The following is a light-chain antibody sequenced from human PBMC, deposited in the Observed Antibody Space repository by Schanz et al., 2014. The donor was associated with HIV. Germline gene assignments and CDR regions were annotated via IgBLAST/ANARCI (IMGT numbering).Light chain of an antibody. Sequence: DIQMTQSPSTLSASVGDRVTITCRASQSISSWLAWYQQKPGKVPKLLIFKASSLESGVPSRFSGSGFGTEFTLTISSLQPDDFATYYCQQYDSSSWTFGQGTKVETK. CDR3: QQYDSSSWT. CDR2: KAS. CDR1: QSISSW. J-gene: IGKJ1*01. V-gene: IGKV1-5*03.